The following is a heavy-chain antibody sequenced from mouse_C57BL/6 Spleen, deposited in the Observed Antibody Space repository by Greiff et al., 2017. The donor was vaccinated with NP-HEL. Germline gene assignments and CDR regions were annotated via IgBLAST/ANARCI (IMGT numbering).Heavy chain of an antibody. CDR2: IDPNSGGT. J-gene: IGHJ4*01. CDR3: ARGIYYYGSSPYAMDY. CDR1: GYTFTSYW. Sequence: QVHVKQPGAELVKPGASVKLSCKASGYTFTSYWMHWVKQRPGRGLEWIGRIDPNSGGTKYNEKFKSKATLTVDKPSSTAYMQLSSLTSEDSAVYYCARGIYYYGSSPYAMDYWGQGTSVTVSS. V-gene: IGHV1-72*01. D-gene: IGHD1-1*01.